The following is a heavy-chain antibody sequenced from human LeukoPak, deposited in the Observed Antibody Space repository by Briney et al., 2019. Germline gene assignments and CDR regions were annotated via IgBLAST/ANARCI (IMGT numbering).Heavy chain of an antibody. J-gene: IGHJ4*02. D-gene: IGHD2-15*01. Sequence: PSETLSLTCAVYGGSFSGYYWSWIRQPPGKGLEWIREINHSGSTNYNPSLTSRVTISVDTSKNQFSLKLSSVTAADTAVYYCARANCSGGSCYSGRGEIFDYWGQGTLVTVSS. CDR1: GGSFSGYY. V-gene: IGHV4-34*01. CDR3: ARANCSGGSCYSGRGEIFDY. CDR2: INHSGST.